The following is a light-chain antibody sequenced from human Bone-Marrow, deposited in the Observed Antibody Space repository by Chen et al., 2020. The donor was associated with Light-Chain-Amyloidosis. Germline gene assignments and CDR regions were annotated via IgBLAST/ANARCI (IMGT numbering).Light chain of an antibody. CDR1: SSDVGGYNY. Sequence: QSALTQPASVSGSPGQSITISCTGTSSDVGGYNYVSWYQQHPGKAPKLMIYDVSNRPSGVSNRFSGSKSGNAASLTSSGLQAEDEADYYCSSYTRSSTRYVFGTGTKVTVL. CDR3: SSYTRSSTRYV. CDR2: DVS. V-gene: IGLV2-14*01. J-gene: IGLJ1*01.